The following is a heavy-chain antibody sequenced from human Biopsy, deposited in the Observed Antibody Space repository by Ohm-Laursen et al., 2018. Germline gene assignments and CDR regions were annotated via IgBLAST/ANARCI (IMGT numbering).Heavy chain of an antibody. Sequence: SSVKVSCKASGDTFSRSAFFWVRQAPGQGLVYLGRIIPIVGITNHAQTFQGRITLTADKSTFMVYMELSRLRSDDTAIYYCARGGSWSGYYGMGVWGQGATVSVSS. D-gene: IGHD3-10*01. CDR1: GDTFSRSA. V-gene: IGHV1-69*04. CDR3: ARGGSWSGYYGMGV. CDR2: IIPIVGIT. J-gene: IGHJ6*02.